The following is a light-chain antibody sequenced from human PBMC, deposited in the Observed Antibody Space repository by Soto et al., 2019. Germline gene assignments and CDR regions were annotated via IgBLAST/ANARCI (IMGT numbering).Light chain of an antibody. Sequence: EIVLTQSPGILSLFPGERATLSCRASESICSTYLAWYQQKAGQAPRLLIYGAFSRATGIPDRFSGSGSGTDFTLTISRLEPEDFAVYYCQQYGSSPPWTFGQGTKVEIK. CDR2: GAF. J-gene: IGKJ1*01. CDR1: ESICSTY. V-gene: IGKV3-20*01. CDR3: QQYGSSPPWT.